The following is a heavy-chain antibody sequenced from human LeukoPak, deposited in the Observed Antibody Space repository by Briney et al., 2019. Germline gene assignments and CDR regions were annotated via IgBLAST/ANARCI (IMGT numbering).Heavy chain of an antibody. CDR2: INPSGGST. J-gene: IGHJ4*02. Sequence: APVKVSCKVSGYTLTELSMHWVRQAPGQGLEWMGIINPSGGSTSYAQKFQGRVTMTRDTSTSTVYMELSSLRSEDTAVYYCARDSEDCSGGSCYLNWGQGTLVTVSS. D-gene: IGHD2-15*01. V-gene: IGHV1-46*01. CDR1: GYTLTELS. CDR3: ARDSEDCSGGSCYLN.